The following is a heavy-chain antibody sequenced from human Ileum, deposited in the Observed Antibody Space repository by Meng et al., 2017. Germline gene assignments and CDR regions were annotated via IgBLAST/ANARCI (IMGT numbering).Heavy chain of an antibody. CDR3: ASGSGSLDY. CDR1: GGSVSSNIAA. V-gene: IGHV6-1*01. Sequence: QVQLPKSGPGLVKPSQTLSLTCAVSGGSVSSNIAAWNWIRQSPLRGLEWLGRTYYRSKWYSEYAVSVKSRISITPDTSKNQFSLQMNSVTPEDTAVYYCASGSGSLDYWGPGTLVTVSS. J-gene: IGHJ4*02. CDR2: TYYRSKWYS. D-gene: IGHD3-3*01.